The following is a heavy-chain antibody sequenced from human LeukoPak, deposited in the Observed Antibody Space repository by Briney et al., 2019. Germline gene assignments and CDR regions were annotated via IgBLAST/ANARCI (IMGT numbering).Heavy chain of an antibody. V-gene: IGHV3-30*03. J-gene: IGHJ6*02. Sequence: GSLRLSCAASGFTFSSYGMHRVRQAPGKGLEWVAVISYDGSNKYYADSVKGRFTISRDNSKNTLYLQMNSLRAEDTAVYYCARSRITMVRGVITSSYYLYGMDVWGQGTTVTVSS. CDR3: ARSRITMVRGVITSSYYLYGMDV. CDR2: ISYDGSNK. CDR1: GFTFSSYG. D-gene: IGHD3-10*01.